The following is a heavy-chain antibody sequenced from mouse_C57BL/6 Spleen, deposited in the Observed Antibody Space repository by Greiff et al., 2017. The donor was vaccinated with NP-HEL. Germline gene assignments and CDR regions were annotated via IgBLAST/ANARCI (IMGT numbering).Heavy chain of an antibody. CDR3: ARMNYDYDWFAY. D-gene: IGHD2-4*01. Sequence: QVQLKESGPGLVQPSQSLSITCTVSGFSLTSYGVHWVRQSPGKGLEWLGVIWSGGSTDYNAAFISRLSISKDNSKSQVFFKMNSLQADDTAIYYCARMNYDYDWFAYWGQGTLVTVSA. CDR2: IWSGGST. CDR1: GFSLTSYG. V-gene: IGHV2-2*01. J-gene: IGHJ3*01.